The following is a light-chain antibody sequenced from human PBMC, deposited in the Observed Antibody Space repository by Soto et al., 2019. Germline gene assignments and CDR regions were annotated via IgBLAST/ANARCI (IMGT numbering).Light chain of an antibody. J-gene: IGKJ1*01. V-gene: IGKV3-20*01. CDR1: QTVSSNS. CDR3: QQYGSPPRT. CDR2: DAS. Sequence: EIALTQSLGTLSLSPGERATLSCRASQTVSSNSLAWYLQKPGQAPRLLIYDASRRATGIPDRFSGSGSGTDFTLTISSLEPEDFAVYYCQQYGSPPRTFGQGTKVDIK.